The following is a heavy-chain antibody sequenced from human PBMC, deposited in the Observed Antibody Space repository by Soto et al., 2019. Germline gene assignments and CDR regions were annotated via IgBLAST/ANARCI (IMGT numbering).Heavy chain of an antibody. V-gene: IGHV1-69*01. Sequence: QVQLVQSGAEVKKPGSSVKVSCKASGGTFSSYAISWVRQAPGQGLEWMGGIIPIFGTANYAQKFQGRVTITADESTSTAYMELSILRSEDTAVYYCFIYCTNGVCYIPSHYYYGMDVWGQGTTVTVSS. D-gene: IGHD2-8*01. CDR3: FIYCTNGVCYIPSHYYYGMDV. CDR2: IIPIFGTA. J-gene: IGHJ6*02. CDR1: GGTFSSYA.